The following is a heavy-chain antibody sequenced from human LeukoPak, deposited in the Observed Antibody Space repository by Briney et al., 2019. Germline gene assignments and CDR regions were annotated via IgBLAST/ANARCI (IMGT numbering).Heavy chain of an antibody. CDR2: ISGSGGST. D-gene: IGHD3-10*01. Sequence: SGGSLRLSCAASGFTFSSYAMSWVRQAPGKGLEWVSAISGSGGSTYYADSVKGRFTISRDNSKNTLYLQMNSLRAEDTAVYYCAKDEDYYGSGELSTLNWFDPWGQGTLVTVSS. J-gene: IGHJ5*02. CDR1: GFTFSSYA. CDR3: AKDEDYYGSGELSTLNWFDP. V-gene: IGHV3-23*01.